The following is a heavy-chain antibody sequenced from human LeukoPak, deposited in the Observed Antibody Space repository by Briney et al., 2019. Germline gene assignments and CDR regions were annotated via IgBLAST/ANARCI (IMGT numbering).Heavy chain of an antibody. Sequence: ASVKLSCQASGYTFSSHAMIWVRQAPGQGPEWMGWINTNTGNPTYAQGFTGRFVFSVDTSVSTAYLQISSLKAEDTAVYYCATSPGIAAPSGYYFDHWGQGTLVTVSS. J-gene: IGHJ4*02. V-gene: IGHV7-4-1*02. CDR2: INTNTGNP. CDR3: ATSPGIAAPSGYYFDH. D-gene: IGHD6-13*01. CDR1: GYTFSSHA.